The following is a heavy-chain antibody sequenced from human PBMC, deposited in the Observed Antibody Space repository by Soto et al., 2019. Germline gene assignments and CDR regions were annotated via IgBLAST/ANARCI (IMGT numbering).Heavy chain of an antibody. J-gene: IGHJ4*02. Sequence: QVQLVQSGAEVKKPGASVKVSCKASGYTFTSYYMHWVRQAPGQGLEWMGIINPSGGSTSYAQKFQGTVTMPRDTSTSTVYMELSSLRSEDTAVYYCARVLKYYYDSSANWDFDYWGQGTLVTVSS. CDR3: ARVLKYYYDSSANWDFDY. CDR2: INPSGGST. V-gene: IGHV1-46*03. CDR1: GYTFTSYY. D-gene: IGHD3-22*01.